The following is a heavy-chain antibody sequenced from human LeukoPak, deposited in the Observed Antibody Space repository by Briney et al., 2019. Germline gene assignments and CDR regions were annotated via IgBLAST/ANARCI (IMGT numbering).Heavy chain of an antibody. V-gene: IGHV3-64D*06. CDR1: GLTFSSYA. CDR3: VKDFSSGGSGWYFGL. J-gene: IGHJ2*01. CDR2: ISNTGGST. D-gene: IGHD2-15*01. Sequence: SGGSLRLSCSASGLTFSSYAMHWVRQAPGKGLEHVSAISNTGGSTYYTDSVKGRFTISRDNSKNTLYLQMSSLRTEDTAVYFCVKDFSSGGSGWYFGLWGRGTLVTVSS.